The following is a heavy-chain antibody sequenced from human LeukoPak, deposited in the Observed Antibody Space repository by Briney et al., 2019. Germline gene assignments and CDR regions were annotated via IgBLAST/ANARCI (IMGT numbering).Heavy chain of an antibody. Sequence: QSGGSLRLSCAASGFTFSSYAMSWVRQAPGKGLEWVAHINQDESEKSYVDSAKGRFTISRDNGKNSLYLQMSSLRVEDTGVYHCARGHYGLDVWGQGTTVTVSS. CDR2: INQDESEK. CDR1: GFTFSSYA. V-gene: IGHV3-7*03. CDR3: ARGHYGLDV. J-gene: IGHJ6*02.